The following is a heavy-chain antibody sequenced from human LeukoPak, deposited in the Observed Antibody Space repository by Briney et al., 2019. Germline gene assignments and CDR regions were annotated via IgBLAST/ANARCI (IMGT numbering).Heavy chain of an antibody. Sequence: SETLSLTCTVTGASISSHYWCWIRQTPGTGLEGVGDIYDRGSTTYNPSLKSRVSISMDTSRNQFYLNLRSLTAADTAVYYCAKIEVGRFDPWGQGNRVTVSS. CDR1: GASISSHY. D-gene: IGHD1-26*01. CDR3: AKIEVGRFDP. J-gene: IGHJ5*02. V-gene: IGHV4-59*11. CDR2: IYDRGST.